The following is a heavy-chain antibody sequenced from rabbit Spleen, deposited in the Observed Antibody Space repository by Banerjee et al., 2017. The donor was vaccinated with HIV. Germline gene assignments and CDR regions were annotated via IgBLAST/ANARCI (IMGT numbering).Heavy chain of an antibody. D-gene: IGHD1-1*01. V-gene: IGHV1S45*01. CDR2: IDIGSSGFT. CDR1: GFSFSSTYY. CDR3: ARDTSSSFSSYGMDL. Sequence: QEQSVESGGGLVQPEGSLTLTCTASGFSFSSTYYMCWVRQAPGKGLEWIACIDIGSSGFTYFASWAKGRFTISKTSSTTVTLQITSLTAADTATYFCARDTSSSFSSYGMDLWGQGTLVTVS. J-gene: IGHJ6*01.